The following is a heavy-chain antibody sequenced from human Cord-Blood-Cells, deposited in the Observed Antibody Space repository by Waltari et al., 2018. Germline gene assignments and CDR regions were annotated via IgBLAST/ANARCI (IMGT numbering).Heavy chain of an antibody. D-gene: IGHD7-27*01. J-gene: IGHJ3*02. V-gene: IGHV1-2*02. Sequence: QVQLVQSGAEVPKPGASVKVSCEASGSTLTAYYMPWVRQAPGQGLEWIEWINPNSGGTNYAQKFQGRVTMTRDTSISAAYMELSRLRSDDRAVYYWARSAILTGDAFDIWGQGTMVTVSS. CDR3: ARSAILTGDAFDI. CDR2: INPNSGGT. CDR1: GSTLTAYY.